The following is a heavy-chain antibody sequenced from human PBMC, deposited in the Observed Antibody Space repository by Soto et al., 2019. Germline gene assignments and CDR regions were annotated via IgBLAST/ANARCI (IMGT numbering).Heavy chain of an antibody. J-gene: IGHJ3*02. D-gene: IGHD3-10*01. CDR1: GGSISSGDYY. CDR2: IYYSGST. V-gene: IGHV4-30-4*01. Sequence: SETLSLTCTVSGGSISSGDYYWSWIRQPPGKGLEWIGYIYYSGSTNYNPSLKSRVTISVDTSKNQFSLKLSFVTAADTAVYYCARRYGSFFDIWGQGTMVTVSS. CDR3: ARRYGSFFDI.